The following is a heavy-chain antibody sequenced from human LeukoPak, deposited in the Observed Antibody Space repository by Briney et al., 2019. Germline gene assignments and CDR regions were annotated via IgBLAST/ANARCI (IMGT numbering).Heavy chain of an antibody. CDR3: ARRRGRYSGDAFDI. V-gene: IGHV5-51*01. D-gene: IGHD1-26*01. J-gene: IGHJ3*02. CDR2: IYPGDSHT. CDR1: GYSFTNYW. Sequence: PGESLKISCEGSGYSFTNYWIGWVRQMPGKGLEWIGIIYPGDSHTRYSPSFQGQVTISADKSISTASLQWSSLKASDTAMYYCARRRGRYSGDAFDIWGQGTMVTVSS.